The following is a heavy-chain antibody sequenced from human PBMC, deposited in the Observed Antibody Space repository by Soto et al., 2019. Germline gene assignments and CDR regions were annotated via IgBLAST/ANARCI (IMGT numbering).Heavy chain of an antibody. CDR3: ARETYSSFYFDY. CDR2: INSDGSTT. J-gene: IGHJ4*02. D-gene: IGHD6-19*01. CDR1: GFTFSNYW. Sequence: EERLVESGGGLVQPGGSLRLSCAASGFTFSNYWMNWVRQAPGKGLLWVSRINSDGSTTNYADSVKGRFTISRDNAKNTLYLQMNSLRAEDTAVYYCARETYSSFYFDYWGQGTLVSVSS. V-gene: IGHV3-74*01.